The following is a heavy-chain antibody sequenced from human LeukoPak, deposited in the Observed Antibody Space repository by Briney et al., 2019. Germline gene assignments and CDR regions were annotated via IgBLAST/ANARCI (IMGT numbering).Heavy chain of an antibody. D-gene: IGHD1-26*01. CDR2: IKSKTDGGTT. J-gene: IGHJ4*02. CDR1: GFTFSNAW. Sequence: GGSLRLSCAASGFTFSNAWMSWVRQAPGKGLEWVGRIKSKTDGGTTDYAAPVKGRFTISRDDSKNTLYLQMNGLKTEDTAVYYCTSGIVGAIPDYWGQGTLVTVSS. CDR3: TSGIVGAIPDY. V-gene: IGHV3-15*01.